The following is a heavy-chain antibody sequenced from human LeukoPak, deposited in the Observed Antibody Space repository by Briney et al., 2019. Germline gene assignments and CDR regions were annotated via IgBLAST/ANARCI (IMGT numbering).Heavy chain of an antibody. D-gene: IGHD3-10*01. CDR1: GYTFTSYY. CDR2: INPSGGST. Sequence: GASVKVSCKASGYTFTSYYMHWVRQAPGQGLEWMGIINPSGGSTSYAQKFQGRVTMTRDTSTSTVYMELRSLRSDDTAVYYCARGGEGFGELPSGEDFDYWGQGTLVTVSS. CDR3: ARGGEGFGELPSGEDFDY. V-gene: IGHV1-46*01. J-gene: IGHJ4*02.